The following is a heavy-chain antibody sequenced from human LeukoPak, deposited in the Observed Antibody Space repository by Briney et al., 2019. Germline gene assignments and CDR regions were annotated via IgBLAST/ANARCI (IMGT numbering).Heavy chain of an antibody. V-gene: IGHV3-48*01. CDR1: GFTFSSYT. CDR2: ISRSSDNI. Sequence: PGGSLRLSCAASGFTFSSYTMNWVRQAPGKGLEWISFISRSSDNIYYADSVKGRFTISRDNAKNSLYLQMNSLRAEDTAVYYCARGLYSGYDYYFDTWGQGTLVTVSS. D-gene: IGHD5-12*01. CDR3: ARGLYSGYDYYFDT. J-gene: IGHJ4*02.